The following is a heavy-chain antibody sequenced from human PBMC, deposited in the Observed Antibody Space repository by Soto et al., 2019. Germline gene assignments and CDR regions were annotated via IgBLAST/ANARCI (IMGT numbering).Heavy chain of an antibody. CDR3: VRHAQWIIRAY. J-gene: IGHJ4*02. Sequence: PSETLSLTCTVSGGSISSSSYYWGWIRQPPGKWLEWIGSIFYSGSTYYNPSLKSRVTISVDTSKNQFSLKLSSVTAADTAVYYCVRHAQWIIRAYWGQGSLVTVSS. CDR2: IFYSGST. D-gene: IGHD5-12*01. V-gene: IGHV4-39*01. CDR1: GGSISSSSYY.